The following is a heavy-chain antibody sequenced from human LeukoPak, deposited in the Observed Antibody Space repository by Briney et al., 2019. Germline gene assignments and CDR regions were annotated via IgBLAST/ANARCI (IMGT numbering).Heavy chain of an antibody. CDR1: GFTFRSYW. J-gene: IGHJ4*02. V-gene: IGHV3-7*01. CDR3: ARCGMTTEEYYFDS. CDR2: VKQDGSET. Sequence: PGGSLRLSCAASGFTFRSYWMSRVRQAPGTGLEWVAIVKQDGSETYYVDSVKGRFTISRDNAKNSLYLQMNSLRAEDSAVYYCARCGMTTEEYYFDSWGQGTLVTVSS. D-gene: IGHD4-17*01.